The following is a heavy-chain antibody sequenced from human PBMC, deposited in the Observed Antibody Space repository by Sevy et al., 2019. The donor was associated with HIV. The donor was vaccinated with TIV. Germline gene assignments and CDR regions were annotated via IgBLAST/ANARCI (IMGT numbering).Heavy chain of an antibody. CDR1: GFTFSSYA. CDR2: ISSNGGST. D-gene: IGHD3-3*01. CDR3: ARAFGITIFGIDAFDI. J-gene: IGHJ3*02. V-gene: IGHV3-64*01. Sequence: GGSLRLSCAASGFTFSSYAMHWVRQAPGKGLEYVSAISSNGGSTYYANSVKGSFTISRDNSKNTLYLQMVSLRAEDMAVYYCARAFGITIFGIDAFDIWGQGTMVTVSS.